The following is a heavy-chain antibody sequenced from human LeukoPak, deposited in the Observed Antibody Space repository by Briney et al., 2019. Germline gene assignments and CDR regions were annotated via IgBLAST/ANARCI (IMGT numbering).Heavy chain of an antibody. CDR1: GFTFSSYA. D-gene: IGHD3-9*01. CDR3: AKGRNVLRYPYGMDV. J-gene: IGHJ6*02. V-gene: IGHV3-23*01. CDR2: ISASGGST. Sequence: GGSLRLACAASGFTFSSYAMSWVRQAPGKGLEWVSAISASGGSTYYADSVKGRFTISRDNSKNTLYLQMNSLRAEDTAVYYCAKGRNVLRYPYGMDVWGQGTTVTVSS.